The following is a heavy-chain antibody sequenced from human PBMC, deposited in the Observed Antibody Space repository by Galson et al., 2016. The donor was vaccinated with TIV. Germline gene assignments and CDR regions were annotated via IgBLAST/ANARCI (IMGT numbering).Heavy chain of an antibody. CDR1: GYTFTEYY. J-gene: IGHJ3*02. V-gene: IGHV1-2*04. CDR3: AKIGEEHDAFDI. D-gene: IGHD3-10*01. Sequence: SVKVSCKASGYTFTEYYIHWVRQAPGQGLEWMGWINPNSGGTMYAQKFQGWVTMTRDTSITTAYMELSRLKSEDTAVYYCAKIGEEHDAFDIWGQGTMVTVFS. CDR2: INPNSGGT.